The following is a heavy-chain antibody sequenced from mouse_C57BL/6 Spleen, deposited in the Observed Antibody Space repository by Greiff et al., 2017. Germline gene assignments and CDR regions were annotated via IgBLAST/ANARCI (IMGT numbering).Heavy chain of an antibody. CDR2: INPGSGGT. D-gene: IGHD1-1*01. Sequence: QVQLQQSGAELVRPGTSVKVSCKASGYAFTNYLIEWVKQRPGQGLEWIGVINPGSGGTNYNEKFKGKATLTADKSSSTAYMQLSSLTSEDSAVYFCASSDYGIDYWGQGTTLTVSS. CDR3: ASSDYGIDY. CDR1: GYAFTNYL. V-gene: IGHV1-54*01. J-gene: IGHJ2*01.